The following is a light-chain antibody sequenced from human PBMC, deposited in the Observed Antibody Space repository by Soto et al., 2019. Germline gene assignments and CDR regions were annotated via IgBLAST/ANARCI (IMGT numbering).Light chain of an antibody. CDR3: QKYNSAPST. V-gene: IGKV1-27*01. Sequence: DIQMTQSPSSLSASGGDRVTITCRASQGISSYLAWYQQKPGKVPKLLIYAASTLQSGVPSRFSGSGSGTDFTLTISSLQPEDVATYYCQKYNSAPSTLGGGTKVDIK. CDR1: QGISSY. J-gene: IGKJ4*01. CDR2: AAS.